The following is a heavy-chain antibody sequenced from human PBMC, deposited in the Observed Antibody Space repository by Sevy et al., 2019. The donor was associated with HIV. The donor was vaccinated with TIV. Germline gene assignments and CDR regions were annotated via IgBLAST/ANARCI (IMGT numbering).Heavy chain of an antibody. CDR3: ARGTVEMATIYDY. J-gene: IGHJ4*02. Sequence: GGSLRLSCAASGFTFSDYYMSWIRQAPGKGLEWVSYISSSGSTIYYADSVKGRFTISRDNAKNSLYLQMNSLSAEDTAVYYCARGTVEMATIYDYWGQGTLVTVSS. V-gene: IGHV3-11*01. CDR1: GFTFSDYY. CDR2: ISSSGSTI. D-gene: IGHD5-12*01.